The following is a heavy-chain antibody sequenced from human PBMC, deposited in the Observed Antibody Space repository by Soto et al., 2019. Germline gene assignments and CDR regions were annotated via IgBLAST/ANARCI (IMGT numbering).Heavy chain of an antibody. J-gene: IGHJ4*02. CDR2: IYYSGST. Sequence: SETLSLTCTVSGGSISSYYWSWIRQPPGKGLEWIGDIYYSGSTNYNPSLKSRVTISVDKSKNQFSLKLSSVTAADTAVYYCARVGYSYGYDYWGQGTLVTVSS. CDR3: ARVGYSYGYDY. V-gene: IGHV4-59*12. D-gene: IGHD5-18*01. CDR1: GGSISSYY.